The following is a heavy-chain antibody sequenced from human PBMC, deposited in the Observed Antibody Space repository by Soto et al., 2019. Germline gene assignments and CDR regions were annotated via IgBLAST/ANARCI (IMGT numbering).Heavy chain of an antibody. V-gene: IGHV1-69*13. D-gene: IGHD6-19*01. CDR3: AREDSSGWYASPDAFDI. CDR1: GDTFTSYA. Sequence: SVKVSCKASGDTFTSYASSWVRQAPGQGFEWMGGIIPIFGTANYAQKFQGRVTITADESTSTAYMELSSLRSEDTAVYYCAREDSSGWYASPDAFDIWGQGTMVTVSS. CDR2: IIPIFGTA. J-gene: IGHJ3*02.